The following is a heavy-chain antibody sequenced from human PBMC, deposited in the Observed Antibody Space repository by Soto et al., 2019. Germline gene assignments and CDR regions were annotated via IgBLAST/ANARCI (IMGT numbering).Heavy chain of an antibody. CDR3: ARVVMTTVTASFYYGLDV. J-gene: IGHJ6*02. CDR1: GGTFSTYG. Sequence: QVQLVQSGAEVRKPGSSVTVSCKASGGTFSTYGITWVRQAPGQGLEWMGNIIPLIGTANYAQRFRGRVTITADESTTTADMELTSLRSDDTAVYYCARVVMTTVTASFYYGLDVWGHGTTVTVSS. CDR2: IIPLIGTA. D-gene: IGHD4-4*01. V-gene: IGHV1-69*18.